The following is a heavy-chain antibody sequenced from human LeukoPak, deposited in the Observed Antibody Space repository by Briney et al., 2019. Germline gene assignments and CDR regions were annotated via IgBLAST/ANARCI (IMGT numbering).Heavy chain of an antibody. CDR2: IYYSGST. CDR1: GGSISNYY. D-gene: IGHD2-15*01. J-gene: IGHJ4*02. Sequence: SETLSLTCTVSGGSISNYYWSWIRQLPGKGLEWIGYIYYSGSTNYNPSLKSRVTISVDTSKNQFSLKLSSVTAADTAVYYCARGAPPSTPFDYWGQGTLVTVSS. V-gene: IGHV4-59*12. CDR3: ARGAPPSTPFDY.